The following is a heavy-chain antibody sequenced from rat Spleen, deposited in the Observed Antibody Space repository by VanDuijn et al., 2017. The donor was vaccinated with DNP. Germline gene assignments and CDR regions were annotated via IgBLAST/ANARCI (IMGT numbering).Heavy chain of an antibody. CDR1: GFTFNNYW. Sequence: EVQLVESGGDLVQPGRSLKLSCVASGFTFNNYWMTWIRQVPGKGLEWVASISSSGGSTYYPDSVKGRFTISRDSAKNTLYLQMNSLKSEDTATYYCARHGSNPYWYFDFWGPGTMVTVSS. D-gene: IGHD1-3*01. CDR3: ARHGSNPYWYFDF. J-gene: IGHJ1*01. CDR2: ISSSGGST. V-gene: IGHV5-31*01.